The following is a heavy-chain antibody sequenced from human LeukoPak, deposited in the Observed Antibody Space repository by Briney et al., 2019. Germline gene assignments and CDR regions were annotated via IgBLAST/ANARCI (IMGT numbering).Heavy chain of an antibody. CDR2: ISGSGGST. CDR1: GFTFSSYA. J-gene: IGHJ4*02. CDR3: AKPSLLYGYCSGGSCYESPFDY. D-gene: IGHD2-15*01. Sequence: PGGSLRPSCAASGFTFSSYAMSWVRQAPGKGLEWVSAISGSGGSTYYADSVKGRFTISRDNSKNTLYLQMNSLRAEDTAVYYCAKPSLLYGYCSGGSCYESPFDYWGQGTLVTVSS. V-gene: IGHV3-23*01.